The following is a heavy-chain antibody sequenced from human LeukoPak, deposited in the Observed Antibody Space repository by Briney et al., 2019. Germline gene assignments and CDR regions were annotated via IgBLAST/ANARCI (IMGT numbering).Heavy chain of an antibody. CDR2: INHSGST. J-gene: IGHJ6*03. Sequence: SETLSLTCAVYGGSFSGYYWSWIRQPPGKGLEWIGEINHSGSTNYNPSLKSRVIISLGTARNHFTLKVNSVTAADTAVYYCACRSGVGYFMDVWGKGTTVTISS. CDR1: GGSFSGYY. D-gene: IGHD6-25*01. CDR3: ACRSGVGYFMDV. V-gene: IGHV4-34*01.